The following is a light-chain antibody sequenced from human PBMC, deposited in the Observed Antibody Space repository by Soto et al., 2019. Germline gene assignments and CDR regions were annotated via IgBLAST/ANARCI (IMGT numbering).Light chain of an antibody. CDR1: QSVSNY. Sequence: EIVLTQSPGTLSLSPGERATLSCRASQSVSNYLAWYQRKPGQAPRLLIYGASSRATGIPDRFSGSGSGTDFTLTISRLEPEDFAVYYCHQYGGSPQTFGQGTKVDI. V-gene: IGKV3-20*01. J-gene: IGKJ1*01. CDR2: GAS. CDR3: HQYGGSPQT.